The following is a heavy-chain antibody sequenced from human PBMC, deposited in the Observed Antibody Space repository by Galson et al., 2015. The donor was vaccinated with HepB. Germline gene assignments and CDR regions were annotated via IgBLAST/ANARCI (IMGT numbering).Heavy chain of an antibody. Sequence: SVKVSCKASGGTFSSYTISWVRQAPGQGLEWMGRIIPILGIANYAQKFQGRVTITADKSTSTAYMELSSLRSEDTAVYYCARGGMGVVVPAAIGGYYYYYGMDVWGQGTTVTVSS. CDR2: IIPILGIA. CDR3: ARGGMGVVVPAAIGGYYYYYGMDV. D-gene: IGHD2-2*01. J-gene: IGHJ6*02. V-gene: IGHV1-69*02. CDR1: GGTFSSYT.